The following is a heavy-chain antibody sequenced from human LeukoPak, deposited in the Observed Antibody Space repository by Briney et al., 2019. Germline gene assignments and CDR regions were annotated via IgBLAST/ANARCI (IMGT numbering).Heavy chain of an antibody. Sequence: SETLSLTCAVSGGSISSGGYSWSWIRQPPGKGLEWIGYMYHSGSTYHNPSLKSRVTISVDTSNNQFSLKLTSVTAADTAVFYCARAAAPTYYFDYWGQGTLVTVSS. D-gene: IGHD6-13*01. CDR2: MYHSGST. CDR3: ARAAAPTYYFDY. CDR1: GGSISSGGYS. J-gene: IGHJ4*02. V-gene: IGHV4-30-2*01.